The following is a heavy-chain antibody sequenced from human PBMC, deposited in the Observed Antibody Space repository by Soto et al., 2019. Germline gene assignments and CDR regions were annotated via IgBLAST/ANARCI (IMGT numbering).Heavy chain of an antibody. CDR2: ISGSGGRT. D-gene: IGHD6-19*01. CDR1: GFTFSTYG. J-gene: IGHJ4*02. CDR3: APLAVADGRIDY. Sequence: PGGSLRLSCAASGFTFSTYGMSWVRQAPGKGLEWVSTISGSGGRTYYADSVKGRFTISRDNSKNTLYLQMNSLRVEDTAVYYCAPLAVADGRIDYWGQGTVVTVXS. V-gene: IGHV3-23*01.